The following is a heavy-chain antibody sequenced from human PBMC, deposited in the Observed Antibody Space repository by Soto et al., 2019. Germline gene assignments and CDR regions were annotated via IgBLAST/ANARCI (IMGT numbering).Heavy chain of an antibody. J-gene: IGHJ4*02. CDR1: GLPSSAST. D-gene: IGHD3-16*01. CDR3: ARSLGMGGDGYN. V-gene: IGHV3-11*01. CDR2: ISSSGRTI. Sequence: QVQLVESGGDLVKPGGSLRLPCEAPGLPSSASTMSWFRQAQGKGLEWVSYISSSGRTIYYADSVKGRFTISRDNAKNSLYLQMNSLRAEDTAVYYCARSLGMGGDGYNWGQGTLVTVSS.